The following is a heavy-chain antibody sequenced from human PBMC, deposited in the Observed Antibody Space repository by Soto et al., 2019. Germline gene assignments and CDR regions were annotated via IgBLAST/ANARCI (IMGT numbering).Heavy chain of an antibody. J-gene: IGHJ6*02. CDR3: ARDFVWFGEFPYYYYGMDV. Sequence: GGSLRLSCAASGFTFSSYWMHWVRQPPGKGLVWVAVISYDGSNKYYADSVKGRFTISRDNSKNTLYLQMNSLRAEDTAVYYCARDFVWFGEFPYYYYGMDVWGQGTTVTVSS. D-gene: IGHD3-10*01. CDR1: GFTFSSYW. CDR2: ISYDGSNK. V-gene: IGHV3-30-3*01.